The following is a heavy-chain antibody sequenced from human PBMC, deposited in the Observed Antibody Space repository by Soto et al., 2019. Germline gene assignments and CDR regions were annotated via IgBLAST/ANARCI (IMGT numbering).Heavy chain of an antibody. CDR1: GFTFSSYG. CDR2: SSATGAGT. V-gene: IGHV3-23*01. J-gene: IGHJ4*02. CDR3: AKDRRAGGNYGFDADF. Sequence: EVQLLESGGGLVQPGGSLRLSCAASGFTFSSYGMTWVRQAPGKGLEWVSFSSATGAGTYYADSVKGRFTISRDNSKNSLYLQMTSLRAEATAVYYWAKDRRAGGNYGFDADFWGQGDLVIVSS. D-gene: IGHD1-7*01.